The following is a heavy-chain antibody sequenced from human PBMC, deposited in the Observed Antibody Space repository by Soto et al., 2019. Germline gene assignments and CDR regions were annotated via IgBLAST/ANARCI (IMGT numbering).Heavy chain of an antibody. CDR2: IFPRGGP. D-gene: IGHD6-19*01. V-gene: IGHV4-4*07. CDR1: GDSVSGSY. Sequence: QVQLQVSGPGLVKPSETLSLTCIVSGDSVSGSYWSWIRQSDGKGLEWLGRIFPRGGPNQNPSVAGRVFKSADISKTEFSLNLASVTAADTAIYYCAKDVSRGASDWYLNRFDPWGQGILVIVSA. J-gene: IGHJ5*02. CDR3: AKDVSRGASDWYLNRFDP.